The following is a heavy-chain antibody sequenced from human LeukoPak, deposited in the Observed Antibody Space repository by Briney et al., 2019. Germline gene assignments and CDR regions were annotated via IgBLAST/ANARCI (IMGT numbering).Heavy chain of an antibody. CDR1: GYTFTSYD. D-gene: IGHD5-12*01. CDR2: MNPNSGNT. J-gene: IGHJ4*02. Sequence: ASVKVSCKASGYTFTSYDINWVRQATGQGLGWMGWMNPNSGNTGYAQKFQGRVTMTRNTSISTAYMELSSLRSEDTAVYYCARRGEYSGYDSGDYFDYWGQGTLVTVSS. CDR3: ARRGEYSGYDSGDYFDY. V-gene: IGHV1-8*01.